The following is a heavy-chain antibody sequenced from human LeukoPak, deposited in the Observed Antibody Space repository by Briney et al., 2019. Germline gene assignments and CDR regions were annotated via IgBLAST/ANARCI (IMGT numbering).Heavy chain of an antibody. Sequence: GGSLRLSCAASGFTFSGYGMHWVRQAPGKGLEWVAVISYDGSNKYYADSVKGRFTISRDNSKNTLHLQMSSPRGEDTAVYYCAKGYCSSTSCYPIDPWGQGTLVTVSS. J-gene: IGHJ5*02. D-gene: IGHD2-2*01. V-gene: IGHV3-30*18. CDR3: AKGYCSSTSCYPIDP. CDR1: GFTFSGYG. CDR2: ISYDGSNK.